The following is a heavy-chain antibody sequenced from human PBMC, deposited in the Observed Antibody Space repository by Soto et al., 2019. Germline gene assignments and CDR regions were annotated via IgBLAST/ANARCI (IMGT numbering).Heavy chain of an antibody. V-gene: IGHV1-69*13. D-gene: IGHD5-18*01. CDR2: IIPIFGTA. J-gene: IGHJ6*02. Sequence: SVKVSCKDSGGTFSSYAISWVRQAPGQRLEWMGGIIPIFGTANYEQKFQGRVTITEDESTSTAYMELSSLRSEDTAVYYCGVYTAMGKLPRKQKNYYSGMDVWGQGTTVTVSS. CDR1: GGTFSSYA. CDR3: GVYTAMGKLPRKQKNYYSGMDV.